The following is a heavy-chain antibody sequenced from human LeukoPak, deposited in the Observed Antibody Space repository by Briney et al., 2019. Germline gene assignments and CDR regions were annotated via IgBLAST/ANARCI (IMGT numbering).Heavy chain of an antibody. CDR1: GGSISSYY. D-gene: IGHD3-22*01. J-gene: IGHJ4*02. Sequence: SETLSLTCTVSGGSISSYYWSWIRQPPGKGLEWIGYIYYSGSTNYNPSLRSRVTISVDTSKNQFSLKLSSVTAADTAVYYCARGIGTYYDSSGYSCWGQGTLVTVSS. V-gene: IGHV4-59*01. CDR2: IYYSGST. CDR3: ARGIGTYYDSSGYSC.